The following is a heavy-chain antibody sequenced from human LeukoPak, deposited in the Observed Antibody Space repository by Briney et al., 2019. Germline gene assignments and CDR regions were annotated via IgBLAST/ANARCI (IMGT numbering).Heavy chain of an antibody. V-gene: IGHV3-30*02. CDR1: GCTFSSYG. D-gene: IGHD3-9*01. Sequence: VGSLTLSCAASGCTFSSYGMHWVRQPPGKGLEWVAFIRYAGSNKYYADSAKGRFTISRDNSKNTLYLQMHSLRVDDTAVYYCAKDGPSYNILTGFRRTSAYYFDYWGQGTLVTVSS. CDR3: AKDGPSYNILTGFRRTSAYYFDY. J-gene: IGHJ4*02. CDR2: IRYAGSNK.